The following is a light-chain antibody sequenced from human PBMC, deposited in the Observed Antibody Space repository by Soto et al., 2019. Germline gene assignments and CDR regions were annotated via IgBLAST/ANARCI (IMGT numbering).Light chain of an antibody. V-gene: IGKV3-20*01. CDR3: QQYDTSPLT. CDR2: DAS. J-gene: IGKJ4*01. CDR1: QSISSNY. Sequence: EIVLTQSPVTLPFSPGERATLSFRASQSISSNYLAWYQQKPGQAPRLLIYDASSRATGIPDRFSGSGSGTDFTLTINRLEPEDFAVYYCQQYDTSPLTFGGGTKVDI.